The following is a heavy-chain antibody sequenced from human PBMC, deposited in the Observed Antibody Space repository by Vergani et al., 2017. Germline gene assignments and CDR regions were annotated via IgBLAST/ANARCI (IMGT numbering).Heavy chain of an antibody. CDR1: GYTFTSYG. CDR3: ARRLGYSSSTSCFGWFDP. D-gene: IGHD2-2*01. V-gene: IGHV1-18*01. Sequence: QVQLVQSGAEVKKPGASVKVSCKASGYTFTSYGISWVRQAPGQGLEWMGWISAYNGNTNYAQKLQGIVTMTTDTSTSTAYMGLRSLRSDDTAVYYCARRLGYSSSTSCFGWFDPWGQGTLVTVSS. J-gene: IGHJ5*02. CDR2: ISAYNGNT.